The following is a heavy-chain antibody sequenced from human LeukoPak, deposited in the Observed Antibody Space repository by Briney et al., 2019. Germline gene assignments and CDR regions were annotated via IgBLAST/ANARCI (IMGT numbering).Heavy chain of an antibody. CDR1: GFTFSSYE. CDR2: ISSSGSTI. D-gene: IGHD3-10*01. CDR3: ARETRYYYGSGSYLAYMDV. Sequence: GGSLRLSCAASGFTFSSYEMSWVRQAPGKGLEWVSYISSSGSTIYYADSVKGRFTISRDNAKNSLYLQMNSLRAEDTAVYYCARETRYYYGSGSYLAYMDVWGKGTTVTISS. J-gene: IGHJ6*03. V-gene: IGHV3-48*03.